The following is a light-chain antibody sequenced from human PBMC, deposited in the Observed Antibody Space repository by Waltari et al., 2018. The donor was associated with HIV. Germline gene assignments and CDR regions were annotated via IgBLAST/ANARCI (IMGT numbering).Light chain of an antibody. J-gene: IGLJ2*01. CDR3: QSADTSGTYVI. CDR1: SSDVGGYNY. CDR2: DVS. V-gene: IGLV2-14*01. Sequence: QSALTQPASVSGSPGQSITISCTGTSSDVGGYNYVSWYQQHPGKAPKLMIYDVSKRPSGVSNRFSGSTSGTRATLIISGVQAEDEADYYCQSADTSGTYVIFGGGTRLTVL.